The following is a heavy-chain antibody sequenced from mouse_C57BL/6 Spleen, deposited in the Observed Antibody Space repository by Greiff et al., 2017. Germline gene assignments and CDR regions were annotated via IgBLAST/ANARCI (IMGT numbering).Heavy chain of an antibody. CDR1: GFTFSDYG. Sequence: EVKLMESGGGLVKPGGSLKLSCAASGFTFSDYGMHWVRQAPEKGLEWVAYISSGSSTIYYADTVKGRFTISRDNAKNTLFLQMTSLRSEDTAMYYCARGRLRTAYYFDYWGQGTTLTVSS. J-gene: IGHJ2*01. CDR2: ISSGSSTI. CDR3: ARGRLRTAYYFDY. V-gene: IGHV5-17*01. D-gene: IGHD2-4*01.